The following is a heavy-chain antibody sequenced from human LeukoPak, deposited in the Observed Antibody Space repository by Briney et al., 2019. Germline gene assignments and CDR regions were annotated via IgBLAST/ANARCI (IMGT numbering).Heavy chain of an antibody. CDR1: GGSISSSSYY. D-gene: IGHD5/OR15-5a*01. V-gene: IGHV4-39*07. Sequence: SETLSLTCTVSGGSISSSSYYWGWIRQPPGKGLEWIGSIYYSGSTYYNPSLKSRVTISVDTSKNQLSLKLSSVTAADTAVYYCARVSVNAFDIWGQGTMVTVSS. J-gene: IGHJ3*02. CDR3: ARVSVNAFDI. CDR2: IYYSGST.